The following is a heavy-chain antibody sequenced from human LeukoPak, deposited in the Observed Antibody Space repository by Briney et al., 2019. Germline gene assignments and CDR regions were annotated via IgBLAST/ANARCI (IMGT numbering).Heavy chain of an antibody. D-gene: IGHD6-13*01. J-gene: IGHJ4*02. Sequence: PSETLSLTCTVSGVSINRGDYYWGWIRQPPGKGLEYIGSIYYSGSTYYNPSLKSRVTISVDTSKNQFSLKLSSVTAADTAVYYCASYQQLGLYYFDYWGQGTLVTVSS. CDR2: IYYSGST. CDR3: ASYQQLGLYYFDY. CDR1: GVSINRGDYY. V-gene: IGHV4-39*01.